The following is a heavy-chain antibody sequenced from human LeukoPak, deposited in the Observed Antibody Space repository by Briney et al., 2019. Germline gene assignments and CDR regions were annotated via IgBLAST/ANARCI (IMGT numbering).Heavy chain of an antibody. J-gene: IGHJ4*02. CDR1: GFTFSSYE. D-gene: IGHD5-18*01. Sequence: GGSLRLSCAASGFTFSSYEMNWVRQAPGKGLEWLSIIYSGGSTFYADSVKGRFTISRDTSKNTVYLEMNSLRLDDTAVYYCARGPHGLQLWHYFDYWGLGTLVTVSS. CDR3: ARGPHGLQLWHYFDY. CDR2: IYSGGST. V-gene: IGHV3-66*02.